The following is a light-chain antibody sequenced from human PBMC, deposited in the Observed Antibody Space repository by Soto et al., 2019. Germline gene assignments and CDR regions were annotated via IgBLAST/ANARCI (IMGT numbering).Light chain of an antibody. J-gene: IGKJ3*01. CDR3: QLFGRSVT. Sequence: DIVLTQSPGTLSLSPGGGATLSGRPIKLFSTNYLHWYQQKPGQAPRLLIYGALNRATGIPDRFSGSGSRTDFTLTINRLEPEDCAVYYCQLFGRSVTFGPGTKVDVK. CDR2: GAL. CDR1: KLFSTNY. V-gene: IGKV3-20*01.